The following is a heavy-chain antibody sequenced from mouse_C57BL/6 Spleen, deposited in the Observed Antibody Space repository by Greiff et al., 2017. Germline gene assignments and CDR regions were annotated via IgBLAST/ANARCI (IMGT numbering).Heavy chain of an antibody. CDR1: GYTFTSYW. D-gene: IGHD2-4*01. CDR3: ARVYDYDEGFAY. CDR2: IYPGSGST. V-gene: IGHV1-55*01. Sequence: QVQLQQPGAELVKPGASVKMSCKASGYTFTSYWITWVKQRPGQGLEWIGDIYPGSGSTNYNEKFKSKATLTVDTSSSTAYMQLSSLTSEDSAVYYCARVYDYDEGFAYWGQETLVTVSA. J-gene: IGHJ3*01.